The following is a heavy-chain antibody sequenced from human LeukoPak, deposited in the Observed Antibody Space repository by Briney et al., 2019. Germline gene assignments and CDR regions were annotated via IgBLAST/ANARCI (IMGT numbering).Heavy chain of an antibody. D-gene: IGHD1-26*01. CDR2: IYYRGTT. CDR3: ARHQRVGVPLFDY. Sequence: PSETLSLTCTVSGGSISGYYWSWIRQPPGKGLECIANIYYRGTTNYNPSLKSRVTISVDTSKNQLSPKLSSVTAADTAVYYCARHQRVGVPLFDYWGQGTLVTVSS. V-gene: IGHV4-59*08. CDR1: GGSISGYY. J-gene: IGHJ4*02.